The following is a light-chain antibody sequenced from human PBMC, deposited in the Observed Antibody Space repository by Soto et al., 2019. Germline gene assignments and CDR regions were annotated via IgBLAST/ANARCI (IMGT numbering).Light chain of an antibody. CDR3: QQYYGTPWT. V-gene: IGKV4-1*01. CDR2: WAS. Sequence: DIVITQSLDSLAVSLGEGATINCNSSQSVLYSPGNKNTLAWYQQKTGQPPKLLIYWASTRESGIPERFSGSGSGTDFTLTISSLQAEDVAVYYCQQYYGTPWTFGQGTKVDIK. J-gene: IGKJ1*01. CDR1: QSVLYSPGNKNT.